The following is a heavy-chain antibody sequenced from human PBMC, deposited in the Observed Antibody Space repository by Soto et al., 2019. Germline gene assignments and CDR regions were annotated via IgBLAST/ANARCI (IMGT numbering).Heavy chain of an antibody. D-gene: IGHD1-26*01. CDR3: AKRGSGSYFDY. V-gene: IGHV3-23*01. Sequence: EVQLLESGGGWVQPGGSLRLSCAASGFTFSSYAMNWVRQAPGKGLEWVSVISGSGGSTYYADSVKGRFSISRDSSKNTPYLQMNSLRAEDTAVYYCAKRGSGSYFDYWGQGTLVTVSS. CDR2: ISGSGGST. J-gene: IGHJ4*02. CDR1: GFTFSSYA.